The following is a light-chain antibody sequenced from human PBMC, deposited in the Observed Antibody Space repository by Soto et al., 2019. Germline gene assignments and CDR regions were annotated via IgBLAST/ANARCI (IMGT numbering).Light chain of an antibody. J-gene: IGKJ5*01. Sequence: EIMMTQSPATLSVSPGERATLSCRASQSVRNNLAWYQQRRGQAPRLLIYYASTRATGVPARFSGSGSGTEFTLTISSLQSDDSALYYCQQYNNWPPITFGQGTRLEI. CDR1: QSVRNN. V-gene: IGKV3-15*01. CDR3: QQYNNWPPIT. CDR2: YAS.